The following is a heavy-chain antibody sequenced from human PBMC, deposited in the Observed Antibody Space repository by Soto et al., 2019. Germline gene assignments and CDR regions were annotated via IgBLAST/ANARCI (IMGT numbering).Heavy chain of an antibody. D-gene: IGHD5-12*01. CDR3: ARLYTWIMDY. J-gene: IGHJ4*02. CDR2: IWYDGSNK. CDR1: GFNFRNYG. V-gene: IGHV3-33*01. Sequence: PGGSLRLSCAASGFNFRNYGMHWVRQAPGKGLEWVAIIWYDGSNKDYADSVKGRFTISRDNSKNTLYLQIDSLRAEDTAVYYCARLYTWIMDYWGQGIMVTVSS.